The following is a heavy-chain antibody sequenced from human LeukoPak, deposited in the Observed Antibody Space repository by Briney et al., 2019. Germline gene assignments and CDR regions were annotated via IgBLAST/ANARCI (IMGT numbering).Heavy chain of an antibody. CDR2: INSDGSST. D-gene: IGHD2-15*01. J-gene: IGHJ4*02. Sequence: GGSLRLSCAASGFTFSSYWMHWVRQAPGKGLVWVSRINSDGSSTSYADSVKGRFTISRDNAKNTLYLQMNSLRAGDTAVYYCARGPRYCSGGSCYCFYWGQGTLVTVSS. V-gene: IGHV3-74*01. CDR3: ARGPRYCSGGSCYCFY. CDR1: GFTFSSYW.